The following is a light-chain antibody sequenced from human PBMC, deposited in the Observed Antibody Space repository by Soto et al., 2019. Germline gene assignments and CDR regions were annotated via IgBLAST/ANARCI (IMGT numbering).Light chain of an antibody. CDR2: GAS. CDR1: QSVSSN. CDR3: QQYNKWPPYT. J-gene: IGKJ2*01. V-gene: IGKV3-15*01. Sequence: EIVMTQSPANLSVSPGERATLSCRASQSVSSNLAWYQQKPGQGPRLLIYGASTRATSIPARFSGSGSETELTLTITSLQSEDFAVYYCQQYNKWPPYTFGQGTKLEIK.